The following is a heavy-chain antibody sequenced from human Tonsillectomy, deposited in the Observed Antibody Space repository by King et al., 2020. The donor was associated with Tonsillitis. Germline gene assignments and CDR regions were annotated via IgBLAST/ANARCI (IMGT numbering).Heavy chain of an antibody. V-gene: IGHV1-69*01. Sequence: QVQLMQSGAEVKKPGSSVKVSCKASGGTFRSYAISWVRQAPGQGLEYMGGIIPIYGTANYAEKFQGRVTITADESTSTAYMELSSLRSEDTAVYFCARLVLEWLLGGPFDIWGQGTMVAVSS. D-gene: IGHD3-3*01. CDR3: ARLVLEWLLGGPFDI. CDR1: GGTFRSYA. CDR2: IIPIYGTA. J-gene: IGHJ3*02.